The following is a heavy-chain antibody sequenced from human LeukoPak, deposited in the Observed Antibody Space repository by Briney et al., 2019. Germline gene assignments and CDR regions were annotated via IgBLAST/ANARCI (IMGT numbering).Heavy chain of an antibody. CDR1: GGSISSNNYY. J-gene: IGHJ4*02. CDR3: ARYVVSGAGKYYFDY. D-gene: IGHD3-10*01. Sequence: SETLSLTCTVSGGSISSNNYYWSWIRQPPGREMEWIASINYGGTTYYNPSLKSRVTISVDTSKNQFSLRLSSVTAADTALYLCARYVVSGAGKYYFDYWGRGSLVTVSS. CDR2: INYGGTT. V-gene: IGHV4-39*01.